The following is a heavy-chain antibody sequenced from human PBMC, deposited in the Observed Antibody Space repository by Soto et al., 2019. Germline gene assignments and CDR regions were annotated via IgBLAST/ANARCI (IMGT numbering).Heavy chain of an antibody. J-gene: IGHJ4*02. CDR1: GYSFTSYW. V-gene: IGHV5-51*01. Sequence: GASLKISCQGSGYSFTSYWIGWVRQMPGKGLGLMGIIYPGDSDTRYSPSFQGQVTISADKSISTAYLQWSSLKASDTAMYYCARQKAAAALPFDYWGQGTLVTVSS. CDR3: ARQKAAAALPFDY. CDR2: IYPGDSDT. D-gene: IGHD6-13*01.